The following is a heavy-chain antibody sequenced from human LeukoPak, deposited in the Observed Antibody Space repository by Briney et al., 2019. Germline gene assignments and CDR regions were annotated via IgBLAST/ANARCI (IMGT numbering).Heavy chain of an antibody. V-gene: IGHV3-23*01. J-gene: IGHJ4*02. Sequence: GGSLRLSCAASGFIFSNYGMNWVRQAPGKGLEWVAAISASGSATSYADSVRGRFTISRDNSKSTTYLQMNSLRAEDTAVFYCARPRTAGGTYDYWGQGTLVTVSS. CDR3: ARPRTAGGTYDY. D-gene: IGHD3-16*01. CDR2: ISASGSAT. CDR1: GFIFSNYG.